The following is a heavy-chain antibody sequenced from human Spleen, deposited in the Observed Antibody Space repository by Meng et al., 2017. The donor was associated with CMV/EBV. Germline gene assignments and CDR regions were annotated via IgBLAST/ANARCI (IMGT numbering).Heavy chain of an antibody. CDR3: ARVRCSCASCYFSDY. D-gene: IGHD2-15*01. J-gene: IGHJ4*02. CDR2: ISTSGTTM. CDR1: GFTFSDYY. V-gene: IGHV3-11*04. Sequence: GESLKILCAASGFTFSDYYMSWIRQAPGKGLEWVSYISTSGTTMYYGDSVKGRFTISRDNAKNSLYLQMNSLRAEDTAVYYCARVRCSCASCYFSDYWGQGTLVTVSS.